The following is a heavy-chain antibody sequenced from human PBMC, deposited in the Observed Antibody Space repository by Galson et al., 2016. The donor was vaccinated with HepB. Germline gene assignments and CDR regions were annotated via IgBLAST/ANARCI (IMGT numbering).Heavy chain of an antibody. CDR2: FDPEDGET. J-gene: IGHJ5*02. CDR1: GYTLTDIS. V-gene: IGHV1-24*01. D-gene: IGHD3-9*01. Sequence: SVKVSCKVSGYTLTDISAHWVRQAPGEGLEWMGGFDPEDGETLYAQNFQGRVPMTEDTSTDTAYMELSSLRSDDTAVYYCATLRYDVLTGYQAAWWFDPWGQGTLVTVSS. CDR3: ATLRYDVLTGYQAAWWFDP.